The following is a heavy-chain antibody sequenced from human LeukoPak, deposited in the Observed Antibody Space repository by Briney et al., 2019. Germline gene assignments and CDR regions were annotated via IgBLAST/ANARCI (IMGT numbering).Heavy chain of an antibody. D-gene: IGHD2/OR15-2a*01. CDR1: GXSICSGGYY. CDR2: IYYSGST. Sequence: PSQTLSLTCTVSGXSICSGGYYWSWIRQHPGKGLEWIGYIYYSGSTYYNPSLKSRVTISVDTSKNQFSLKLSSVTAADTAVYYCARENMHHFDIWGQGTMVTVSS. J-gene: IGHJ3*02. V-gene: IGHV4-31*03. CDR3: ARENMHHFDI.